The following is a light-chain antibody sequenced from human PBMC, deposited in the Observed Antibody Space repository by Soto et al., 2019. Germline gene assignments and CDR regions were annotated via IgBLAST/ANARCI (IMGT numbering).Light chain of an antibody. CDR2: DAS. V-gene: IGKV3-11*01. Sequence: EIVLTQSPATLSLSPGERATLSCKASQSISNYLAWYQQTPGQAPSILIYDASNRATRIPARFSGSGSGTDFTLTISSLEPEDFAVYYCQQSSTWRFAEGTKVEIK. CDR1: QSISNY. CDR3: QQSSTWR. J-gene: IGKJ4*01.